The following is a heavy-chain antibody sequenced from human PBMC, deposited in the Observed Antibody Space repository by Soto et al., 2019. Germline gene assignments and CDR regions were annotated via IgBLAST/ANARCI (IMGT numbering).Heavy chain of an antibody. CDR3: VKGNPLLRYYFDI. CDR2: RSYDGSNE. Sequence: HGGSLRIAGASSGGTFKTYAMDWFRHTPGKGLEWLAVRSYDGSNEYYADSVKDRFTISRDNSKNTLFLQMSSLRVEDTVFFFCVKGNPLLRYYFDISGPGILLTLSS. CDR1: GGTFKTYA. D-gene: IGHD3-16*01. J-gene: IGHJ4*03. V-gene: IGHV3-30*11.